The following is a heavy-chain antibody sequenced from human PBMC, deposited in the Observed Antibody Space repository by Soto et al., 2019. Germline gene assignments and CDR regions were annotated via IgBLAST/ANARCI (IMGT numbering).Heavy chain of an antibody. CDR1: GYNFSNYY. Sequence: PGESLKISCEGSGYNFSNYYISWVRHLPGKGLEWMGRVDPSDSYTNYSPSFQGHVSISADMSITTAFLLLRSLKASDSGMYYCATLKLDYGDYDSWGQGTPVTVSS. D-gene: IGHD4-17*01. CDR2: VDPSDSYT. V-gene: IGHV5-10-1*01. CDR3: ATLKLDYGDYDS. J-gene: IGHJ4*02.